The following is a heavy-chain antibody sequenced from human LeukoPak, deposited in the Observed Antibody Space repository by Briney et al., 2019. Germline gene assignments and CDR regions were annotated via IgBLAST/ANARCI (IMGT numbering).Heavy chain of an antibody. CDR1: GFTFSAYA. CDR2: ISGSGGRT. Sequence: PGGSLRLSCAASGFTFSAYAMSWVRQAPGKGLEWVSAISGSGGRTYSGDSVKGRFTISRDNSKNTLYLQTNSLRAEDTAIYYCAKDRGSYGYLADDAFDIWGQGTMVTVSS. D-gene: IGHD5-18*01. V-gene: IGHV3-23*01. J-gene: IGHJ3*02. CDR3: AKDRGSYGYLADDAFDI.